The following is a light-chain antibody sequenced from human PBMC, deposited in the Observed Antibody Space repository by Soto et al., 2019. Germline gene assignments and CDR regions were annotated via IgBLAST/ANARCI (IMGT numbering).Light chain of an antibody. J-gene: IGKJ1*01. Sequence: EIVMTQSPATLSVSPGERATLSCRASQSVSSNLAWYQQKPGQAPRLLIYGASTRATGIPARFSGSGSGTEFTLTISSLQSEDFAVYYCQQYNNSLRRTFGQGTKVDIK. V-gene: IGKV3-15*01. CDR3: QQYNNSLRRT. CDR2: GAS. CDR1: QSVSSN.